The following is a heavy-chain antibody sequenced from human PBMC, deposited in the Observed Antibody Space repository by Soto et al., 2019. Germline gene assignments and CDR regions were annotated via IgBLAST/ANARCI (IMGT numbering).Heavy chain of an antibody. V-gene: IGHV4-4*07. Sequence: PSETLSLTCSVSGGSIMSYYWTWIRQAAGKGQEWIGRIDTTGSTNYNPSLKGRVTMSVDTSKNQFSLRLSSVTAADTAVYYCARDLGREGIDIWGQGTTVNVSS. D-gene: IGHD2-15*01. CDR1: GGSIMSYY. J-gene: IGHJ6*02. CDR3: ARDLGREGIDI. CDR2: IDTTGST.